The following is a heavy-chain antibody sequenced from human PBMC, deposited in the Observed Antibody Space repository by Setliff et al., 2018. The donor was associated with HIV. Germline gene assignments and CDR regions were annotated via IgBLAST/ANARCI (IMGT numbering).Heavy chain of an antibody. V-gene: IGHV4-34*01. CDR2: INPNGDA. J-gene: IGHJ4*01. CDR1: GGSFSGHF. Sequence: SETLSLTCAVYGGSFSGHFWTWIRQPPGKGLEWIGNINPNGDANYNYISSMKGRLTLSLDTSENQFSLTLRSVTAADTAVYYCASLLVFPAGGLFDFWGHGNLVTVSS. CDR3: ASLLVFPAGGLFDF. D-gene: IGHD1-26*01.